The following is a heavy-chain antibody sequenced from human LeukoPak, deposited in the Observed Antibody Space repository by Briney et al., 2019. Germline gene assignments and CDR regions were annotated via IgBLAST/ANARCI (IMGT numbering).Heavy chain of an antibody. CDR1: GFTFSNHG. CDR3: ATTGYSSSWSGRGDY. D-gene: IGHD6-13*01. Sequence: PGGSLRLSCAASGFTFSNHGMQWVRQAPGKGLEWVAFIRYDGSKQYYADSVKGRCTISRDNSKNTLYLQMNSLRAEDTAVYYCATTGYSSSWSGRGDYWGQGTLVTVSS. J-gene: IGHJ4*02. CDR2: IRYDGSKQ. V-gene: IGHV3-30*02.